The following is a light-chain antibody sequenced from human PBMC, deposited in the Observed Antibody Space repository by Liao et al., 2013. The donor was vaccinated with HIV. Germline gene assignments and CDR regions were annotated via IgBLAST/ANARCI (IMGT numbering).Light chain of an antibody. J-gene: IGLJ3*02. CDR2: KDT. CDR1: NIGSKS. CDR3: QSADSTETYHWV. Sequence: SYVLTQPPSVSVAPGKTARITCGGNNIGSKSVHWYQQKPGQAPVLVIYKDTERPSGIPERFSGSSSGTTVTLTISGVQAEDEADYYCQSADSTETYHWVFGGGTXLTVL. V-gene: IGLV3-25*03.